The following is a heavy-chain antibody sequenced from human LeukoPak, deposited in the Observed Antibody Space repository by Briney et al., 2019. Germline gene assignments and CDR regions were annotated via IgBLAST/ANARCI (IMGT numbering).Heavy chain of an antibody. CDR1: GFTFTSSA. D-gene: IGHD6-13*01. Sequence: ASVKVSCKASGFTFTSSAVQWVRQARGQRLEWIGWIVVGSGNTNYAQKFQERVTITRDMSTSTAYMELSRLRSDDTAVYYCARDLGIAAAGIYWGQGTLVTVSS. CDR3: ARDLGIAAAGIY. CDR2: IVVGSGNT. V-gene: IGHV1-58*01. J-gene: IGHJ4*02.